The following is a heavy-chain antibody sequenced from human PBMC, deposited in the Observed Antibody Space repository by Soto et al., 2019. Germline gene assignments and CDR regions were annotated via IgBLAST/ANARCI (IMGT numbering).Heavy chain of an antibody. CDR3: ARVSGIYYYGMDV. J-gene: IGHJ6*02. CDR1: GWSFSGYY. CDR2: INHSGST. V-gene: IGHV4-34*01. Sequence: SENLSLTFAVFGWSFSGYYWRWIRQPPGKGLEWIGEINHSGSTNYNPSLKSRVTISVDTSKNQFSLKLSSVTAADTAVYYCARVSGIYYYGMDVWGQGTTVT. D-gene: IGHD3-10*01.